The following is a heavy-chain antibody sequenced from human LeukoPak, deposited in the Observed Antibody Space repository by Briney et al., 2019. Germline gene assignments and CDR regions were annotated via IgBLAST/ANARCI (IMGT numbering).Heavy chain of an antibody. CDR1: VGSFSGYY. CDR2: INHSGST. Sequence: PSETLSLTCAVYVGSFSGYYWSWIRQPPGKGLEWIGEINHSGSTNYNPSLKSRVTISVDTSKSQFSLKLSSVTAADTAVYYCASSVITWGGVISNWFDPWGQGTLVTVSS. CDR3: ASSVITWGGVISNWFDP. D-gene: IGHD3-16*01. V-gene: IGHV4-34*01. J-gene: IGHJ5*02.